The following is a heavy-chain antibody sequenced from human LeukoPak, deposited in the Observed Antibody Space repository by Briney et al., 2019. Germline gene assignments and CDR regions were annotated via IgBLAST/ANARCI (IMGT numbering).Heavy chain of an antibody. D-gene: IGHD3-22*01. J-gene: IGHJ4*02. Sequence: GGSLRLSCAASGFTFSSYGMHWVRQAPGKGLEWVAVISYDGSNKYYADSVEGRFTISRDNSRNMLYLQMNSLRADDTAVYYCARITTSYADFWGQGTLVTVSS. CDR3: ARITTSYADF. CDR2: ISYDGSNK. V-gene: IGHV3-30*03. CDR1: GFTFSSYG.